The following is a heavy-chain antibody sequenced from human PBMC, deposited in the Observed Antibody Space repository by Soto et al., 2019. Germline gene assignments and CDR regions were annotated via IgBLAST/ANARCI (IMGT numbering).Heavy chain of an antibody. V-gene: IGHV1-2*02. Sequence: ASVKVSCKASGYTFTGYYLHWVRQAPGQGLERMGWINPNRGDTSYAQKFQGRVAMTRNMSTSTVYLELSSLKSDDTAVFYCARDAPFWGQGSLVTGSS. CDR2: INPNRGDT. CDR1: GYTFTGYY. J-gene: IGHJ4*02. CDR3: ARDAPF.